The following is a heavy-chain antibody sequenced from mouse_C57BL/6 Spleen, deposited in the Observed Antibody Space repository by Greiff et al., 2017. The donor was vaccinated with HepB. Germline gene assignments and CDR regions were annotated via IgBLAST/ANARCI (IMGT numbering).Heavy chain of an antibody. CDR2: INPNNGGT. J-gene: IGHJ4*01. D-gene: IGHD1-1*01. V-gene: IGHV1-26*01. Sequence: EVQLQQSGPELVKPGASVKISCKASGYTFTDYYMNWVKQSHGKSLEWIGDINPNNGGTSYNQKFKGKATLTVDKSSSTAYMELRSLTSEDSAVYYCAREEPITTVVGSYYAMDYWGQGTSVTVSS. CDR1: GYTFTDYY. CDR3: AREEPITTVVGSYYAMDY.